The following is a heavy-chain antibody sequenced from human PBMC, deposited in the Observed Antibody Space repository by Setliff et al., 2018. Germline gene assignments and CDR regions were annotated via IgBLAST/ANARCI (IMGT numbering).Heavy chain of an antibody. CDR2: IQYDGTKK. CDR3: VRALAYYYMDV. CDR1: GFTFSGYG. J-gene: IGHJ6*03. V-gene: IGHV3-30*02. Sequence: GGSLRLSCAASGFTFSGYGMHWVRQAPGKGLEWVTFIQYDGTKKNYADSVNGRFTVSRDNSRNTLYLQMNSLRAEDTAIYYCVRALAYYYMDVWGKGTTVTVSS.